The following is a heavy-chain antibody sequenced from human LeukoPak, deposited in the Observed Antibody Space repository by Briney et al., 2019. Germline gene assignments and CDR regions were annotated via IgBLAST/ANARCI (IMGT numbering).Heavy chain of an antibody. CDR1: DGSISSSNW. Sequence: SETLSLTCAVSDGSISSSNWWSWVRQPPGKGLEWIGEIYHSGSTNYNPSLKSRVTISVDTSKNQFSLKLSSVTAADTAVYYCARTSGRPYYYYYMDVWGKGTTVTVSS. V-gene: IGHV4-4*02. D-gene: IGHD6-19*01. J-gene: IGHJ6*03. CDR2: IYHSGST. CDR3: ARTSGRPYYYYYMDV.